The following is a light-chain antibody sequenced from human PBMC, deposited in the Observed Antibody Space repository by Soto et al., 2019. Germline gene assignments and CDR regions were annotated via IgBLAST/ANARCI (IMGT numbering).Light chain of an antibody. CDR1: QSISNW. J-gene: IGKJ2*01. Sequence: DIQMTQSPSTLSASVGDRVTITCRASQSISNWLAWYQQKPGKAPKVLIYEPSTLGSGVPSRFSRSGSGTEFALTISSLPADDFATYYCQYYKAFGEGTKLEIK. CDR2: EPS. V-gene: IGKV1-5*03. CDR3: QYYKA.